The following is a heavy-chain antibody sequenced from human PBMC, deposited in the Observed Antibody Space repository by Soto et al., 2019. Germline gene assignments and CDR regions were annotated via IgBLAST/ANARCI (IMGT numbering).Heavy chain of an antibody. J-gene: IGHJ4*02. CDR3: ARFVRWRQSNPPGIFDY. Sequence: SETLSLTCAVSGGSISSGNFYWNWIRQPPGKGLEWIGYIYYSGSTFYNPSLKSRITISVDTSRNQFSLKLSSVTAAGTAVYYCARFVRWRQSNPPGIFDYWGRGTLVTVSS. CDR1: GGSISSGNFY. CDR2: IYYSGST. V-gene: IGHV4-30-4*01. D-gene: IGHD2-15*01.